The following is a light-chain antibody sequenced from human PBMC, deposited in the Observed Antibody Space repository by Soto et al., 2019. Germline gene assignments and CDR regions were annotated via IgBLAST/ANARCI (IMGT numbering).Light chain of an antibody. V-gene: IGKV4-1*01. CDR1: QSVFSNSNNKNC. CDR2: WAS. CDR3: QHYYSIPWT. Sequence: DIVMTQSPDSLAVSLGERATINCKSSQSVFSNSNNKNCIAWYQQKSGQPPKLHIYWASSRESGVPDRFSGGGSGTDFTLTISSLQAEDVATYYCQHYYSIPWTFGQGTRVEIK. J-gene: IGKJ1*01.